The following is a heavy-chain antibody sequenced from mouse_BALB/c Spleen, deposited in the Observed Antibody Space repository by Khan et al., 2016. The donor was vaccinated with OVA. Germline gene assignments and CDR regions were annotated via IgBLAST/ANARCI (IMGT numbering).Heavy chain of an antibody. CDR1: GFSLSNYG. Sequence: QVQLKESGPGLVAPSQTLSITCTVPGFSLSNYGVHWVRQPPGKGLEWLGVIWAGGSTNHNSALMSRLSISKDDSKSQVFLKMNSLQTDDTAMYXCASAFYNGAWFAYWGQGTLVTVSA. CDR2: IWAGGST. V-gene: IGHV2-9*02. CDR3: ASAFYNGAWFAY. D-gene: IGHD1-3*01. J-gene: IGHJ3*01.